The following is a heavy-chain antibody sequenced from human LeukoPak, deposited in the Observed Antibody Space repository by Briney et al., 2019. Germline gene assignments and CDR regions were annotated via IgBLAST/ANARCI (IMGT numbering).Heavy chain of an antibody. J-gene: IGHJ1*01. CDR2: FDPEDGET. CDR3: ATSPITMIVVVTPFQH. V-gene: IGHV1-24*01. Sequence: GASVKVSCKVSGYTLTELSMHWVRQAPGKGLEWVGGFDPEDGETIYAQKFQGRVTMTEDTSTDTAYMELSSLRSEDTAVYYCATSPITMIVVVTPFQHWGQGTLVTVSS. CDR1: GYTLTELS. D-gene: IGHD3-22*01.